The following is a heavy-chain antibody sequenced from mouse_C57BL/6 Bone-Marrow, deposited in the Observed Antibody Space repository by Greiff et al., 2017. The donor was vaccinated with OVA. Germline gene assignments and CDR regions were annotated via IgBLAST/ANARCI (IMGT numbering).Heavy chain of an antibody. D-gene: IGHD1-1*01. CDR2: IYPSSGNT. Sequence: QVQLKESGAELARPGASVKLSCKASGYTFTSYGISWVKQRTGQGLEWIGEIYPSSGNTYYNEKFKGEAKLTADKSSSTAYMELRSLTSEDSAVYFCAIFITTVVDAMDYWGQGTSVTVSS. CDR1: GYTFTSYG. V-gene: IGHV1-81*01. CDR3: AIFITTVVDAMDY. J-gene: IGHJ4*01.